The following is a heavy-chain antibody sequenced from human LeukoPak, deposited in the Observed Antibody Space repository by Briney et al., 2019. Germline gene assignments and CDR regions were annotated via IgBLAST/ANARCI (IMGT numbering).Heavy chain of an antibody. CDR1: GGSISSGGYY. D-gene: IGHD6-13*01. CDR2: IYYSGST. CDR3: ARTPSKQPYNDY. Sequence: SETLSLTCTVSGGSISSGGYYWSWIRQHPGKGLEWIRYIYYSGSTYYNPSLKSRVTISVDTSKNQFSLKLSSVTAADTAVYYCARTPSKQPYNDYWGQGTLVTVSS. J-gene: IGHJ4*02. V-gene: IGHV4-31*03.